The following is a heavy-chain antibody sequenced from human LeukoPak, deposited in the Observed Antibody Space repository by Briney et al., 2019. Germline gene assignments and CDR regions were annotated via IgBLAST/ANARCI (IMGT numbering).Heavy chain of an antibody. CDR2: IYTSGST. Sequence: TSETLSLTCTVYGGSISSYYWSWIRQPAGKGLEWIGRIYTSGSTNYNPSLKSRVTMSVDTSKNQFSLKLSSVTAADTAVYYCARVRYSSGWYYFDYWGQGTLVTVSS. D-gene: IGHD6-19*01. V-gene: IGHV4-4*07. CDR1: GGSISSYY. CDR3: ARVRYSSGWYYFDY. J-gene: IGHJ4*02.